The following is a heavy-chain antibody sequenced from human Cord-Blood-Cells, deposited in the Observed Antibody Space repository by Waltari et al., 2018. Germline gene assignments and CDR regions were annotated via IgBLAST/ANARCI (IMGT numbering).Heavy chain of an antibody. V-gene: IGHV3-48*03. CDR3: ASFVGATDAFDI. CDR2: ISSSGSTI. D-gene: IGHD1-26*01. Sequence: EVQLVESGGGLVQPGGSLRLSCAASGFTFSRYELNWVRQAPGKGLGWVSYISSSGSTIYYADSVKGRFTISRDNAKNSLYLQMNSLRAEDTAVYYCASFVGATDAFDIWGQGTMVTVSS. CDR1: GFTFSRYE. J-gene: IGHJ3*02.